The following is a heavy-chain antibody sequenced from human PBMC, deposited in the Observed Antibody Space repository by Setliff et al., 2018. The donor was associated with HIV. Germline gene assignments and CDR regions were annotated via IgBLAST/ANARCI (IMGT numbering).Heavy chain of an antibody. Sequence: SETLSLTCTVSGASITNDSFYWGWIRQSPGKGLEWIAHIYYRGNTYYNPSLRSRFTISVDTSKNQFSLNLTSVTAADTAIYYCARVIQSSSFPFECWGQGALVTVSS. J-gene: IGHJ4*02. V-gene: IGHV4-39*07. CDR1: GASITNDSFY. CDR2: IYYRGNT. D-gene: IGHD3-22*01. CDR3: ARVIQSSSFPFEC.